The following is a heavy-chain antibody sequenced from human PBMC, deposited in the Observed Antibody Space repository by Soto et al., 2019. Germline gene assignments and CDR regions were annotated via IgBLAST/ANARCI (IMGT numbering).Heavy chain of an antibody. CDR3: VAYRVGSGSYYSDY. J-gene: IGHJ4*02. V-gene: IGHV4-4*02. CDR2: IYHSGST. D-gene: IGHD3-10*01. CDR1: GGSISSSNW. Sequence: SETLSLTCAASGGSISSSNWWSWVRQPPGKGVEWIGEIYHSGSTNYNPSLKSRVTISVDKSKNQFSLKLSSVTAADTAVYYCVAYRVGSGSYYSDYWGQGTLVTVA.